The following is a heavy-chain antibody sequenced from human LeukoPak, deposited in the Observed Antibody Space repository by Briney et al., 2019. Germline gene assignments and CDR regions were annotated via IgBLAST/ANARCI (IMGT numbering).Heavy chain of an antibody. J-gene: IGHJ4*02. D-gene: IGHD4-17*01. V-gene: IGHV3-64*04. CDR2: ISSNGGST. Sequence: GGSLRLSCAASGFTFSSYAMHWVRQAPGKGLEYVSAISSNGGSTYYADSVKGRFTISRDNSKNTLYLQMNSLRAEDTAVYYCAREHDYGDYYFDYWGQGTLVTVSS. CDR3: AREHDYGDYYFDY. CDR1: GFTFSSYA.